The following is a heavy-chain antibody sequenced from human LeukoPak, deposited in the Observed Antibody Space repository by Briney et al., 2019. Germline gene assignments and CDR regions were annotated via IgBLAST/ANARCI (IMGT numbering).Heavy chain of an antibody. J-gene: IGHJ4*02. CDR3: AKVTSVY. CDR2: MSDAGSRI. Sequence: PRGPLRLSCAVSRFTLSSYAMSCVRQVPGKGLERVSPMSDAGSRIYNAAPVKGRLPISRENSKNTLFLHMNILRAQDMAVNDCAKVTSVYWGEGTLVTVSS. V-gene: IGHV3-23*01. CDR1: RFTLSSYA.